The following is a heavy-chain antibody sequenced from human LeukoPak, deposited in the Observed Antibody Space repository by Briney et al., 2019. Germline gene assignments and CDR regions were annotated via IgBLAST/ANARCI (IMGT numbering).Heavy chain of an antibody. CDR1: GFTFSSYG. J-gene: IGHJ4*02. CDR2: IRYDGSNK. V-gene: IGHV3-30*02. D-gene: IGHD5-24*01. CDR3: AKDRDGYNSLLLDS. Sequence: GGSLRLSCAASGFTFSSYGMHWVRQAPGKGLEWVAFIRYDGSNKYYADSVKGRFTISRDNSKNTLYLQMNSLRAEDTAVYYCAKDRDGYNSLLLDSWGQGTLVTVSS.